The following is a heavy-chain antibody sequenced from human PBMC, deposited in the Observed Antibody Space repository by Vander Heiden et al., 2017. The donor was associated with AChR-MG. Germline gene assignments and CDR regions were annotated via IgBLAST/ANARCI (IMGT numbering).Heavy chain of an antibody. Sequence: QVQLVQSGAEVKKPGSSVKVSCKASGGTFSSYAISWVRQAPGQGLEWMGGIIPIFGTANYAQKLQGRVTITADKSTSTAYMELSSLRSEDTAVYYCASMYYDFWSGYPSSYYFDYWGQGTLVTVSS. J-gene: IGHJ4*02. CDR1: GGTFSSYA. D-gene: IGHD3-3*01. CDR2: IIPIFGTA. V-gene: IGHV1-69*06. CDR3: ASMYYDFWSGYPSSYYFDY.